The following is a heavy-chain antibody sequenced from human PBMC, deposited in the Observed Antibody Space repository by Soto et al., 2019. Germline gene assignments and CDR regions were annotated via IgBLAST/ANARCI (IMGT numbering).Heavy chain of an antibody. CDR1: GGSISSYY. J-gene: IGHJ4*02. D-gene: IGHD2-21*02. CDR3: ARVTSEVGLGCDCHYIDY. Sequence: SETLSLTCTVSGGSISSYYWSWIRQPPGKGLEWIGYIYYSGSTNYNPPLKSRVTISVDTSKNQFSLKLSSVTAADTAVYYCARVTSEVGLGCDCHYIDYWGQGTLVTVSS. V-gene: IGHV4-59*01. CDR2: IYYSGST.